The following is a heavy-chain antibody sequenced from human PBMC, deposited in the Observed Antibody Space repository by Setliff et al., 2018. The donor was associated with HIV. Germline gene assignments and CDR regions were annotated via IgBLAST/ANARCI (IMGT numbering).Heavy chain of an antibody. D-gene: IGHD2-21*02. Sequence: PGGSLRLSCAASGFTFSNAWMSWVRQAPGKGLEWVGRIKSKTDGGTTEYAASVKGRFTISRDDSKSIAYLQMNSLKTEDTAVYYCTRAVVVTAIGGFDYWGQGTLVTVSS. CDR3: TRAVVVTAIGGFDY. J-gene: IGHJ4*02. CDR2: IKSKTDGGTT. CDR1: GFTFSNAW. V-gene: IGHV3-15*01.